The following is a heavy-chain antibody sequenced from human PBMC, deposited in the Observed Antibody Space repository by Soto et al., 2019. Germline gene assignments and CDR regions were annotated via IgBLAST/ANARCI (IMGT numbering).Heavy chain of an antibody. J-gene: IGHJ4*02. D-gene: IGHD6-6*01. CDR2: IWYDGSNK. V-gene: IGHV3-33*03. CDR3: ASGGSSLNFDS. CDR1: GFTFSSYG. Sequence: GGSLRLSCAASGFTFSSYGMHWVRQAPGKGLEWVAVIWYDGSNKYYADSVKGRFTISRDNAKNTLYLQMNSLRAEDTAVYYCASGGSSLNFDSWGQGTLVTVSS.